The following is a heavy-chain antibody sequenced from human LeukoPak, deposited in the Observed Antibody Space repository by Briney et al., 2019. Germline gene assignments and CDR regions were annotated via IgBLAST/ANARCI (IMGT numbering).Heavy chain of an antibody. CDR2: ISWNSGSI. V-gene: IGHV3-9*01. Sequence: GGSLRLSCAASGFAFDDYAMHWVRQAPGKGLEWVSGISWNSGSIGYADSVKGRFTISRDNAKNSLYLQMNSLRAEDTALYYCVKVLSSSWLSPYFDYWGQGTLVTVSS. CDR1: GFAFDDYA. D-gene: IGHD6-13*01. J-gene: IGHJ4*02. CDR3: VKVLSSSWLSPYFDY.